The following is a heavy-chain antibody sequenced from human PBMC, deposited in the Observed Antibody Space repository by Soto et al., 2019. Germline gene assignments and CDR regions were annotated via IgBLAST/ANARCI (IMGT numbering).Heavy chain of an antibody. CDR1: GGSISSGGYY. J-gene: IGHJ6*03. CDR2: IYYSGST. D-gene: IGHD3-3*01. Sequence: ASETLSLTCTVSGGSISSGGYYWSWIRQHPGKGLEWIGYIYYSGSTYYNPSLKSRVTISVDTSKNQFSLKLSSVTAADTAVYYCARFTYYDFWSGYFFDFSMDVWGKGTTVTVSS. CDR3: ARFTYYDFWSGYFFDFSMDV. V-gene: IGHV4-31*03.